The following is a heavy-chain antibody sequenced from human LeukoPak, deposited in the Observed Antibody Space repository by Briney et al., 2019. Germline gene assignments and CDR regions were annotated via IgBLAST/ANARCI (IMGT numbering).Heavy chain of an antibody. J-gene: IGHJ6*03. CDR3: ASRGTYYYYYMDV. CDR1: GGTFSSYA. D-gene: IGHD3-10*01. V-gene: IGHV1-69*01. CDR2: IIPIFGTA. Sequence: SVKVSCKASGGTFSSYAISWVRQAPGQGLEWMGGIIPIFGTANYAQKFQGRVTITADESTSTAYMELSSLRSEDTAVYYCASRGTYYYYYMDVWGKGTTVTVSS.